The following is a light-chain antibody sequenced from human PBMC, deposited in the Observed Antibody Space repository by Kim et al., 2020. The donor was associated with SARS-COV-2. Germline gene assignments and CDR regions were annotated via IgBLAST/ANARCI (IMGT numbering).Light chain of an antibody. Sequence: DIQMTQSPSSLSASVGDRVTITCRASQSLSNYLNWYQQKPGKAPKLLIYAASSLHSGAPSRFSGSGSGTDFTLTITSLQPEDFATYFCQQSHTAPLLSFGGGTKVDIK. J-gene: IGKJ4*01. CDR3: QQSHTAPLLS. CDR2: AAS. V-gene: IGKV1-39*01. CDR1: QSLSNY.